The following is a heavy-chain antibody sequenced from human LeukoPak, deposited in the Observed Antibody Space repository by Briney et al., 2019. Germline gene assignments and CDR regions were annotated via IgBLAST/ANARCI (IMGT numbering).Heavy chain of an antibody. CDR2: ISSSSSTI. CDR1: GFTVSSNY. Sequence: GGSLRLSCAASGFTVSSNYMNWVRQAPGKGLEWVSYISSSSSTIYYADSVKGRFTISRDNAKNSLYLQMNSLRAEDTAVYYCARVSAQVERDYWGQGTLVTASS. D-gene: IGHD1-1*01. J-gene: IGHJ4*02. CDR3: ARVSAQVERDY. V-gene: IGHV3-48*01.